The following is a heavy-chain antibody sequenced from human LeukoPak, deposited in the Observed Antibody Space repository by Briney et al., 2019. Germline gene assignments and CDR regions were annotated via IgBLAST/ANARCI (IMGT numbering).Heavy chain of an antibody. Sequence: GASVKVSCKASGYTFTSYGISWVRQAPGQGLEWMGWINAGNGNTKYSQKFQGRVTITRDTSASTAYMELSSLRSEDTAVYYCARQGVLLWFGESYSFDPWGQGTLVTVSS. D-gene: IGHD3-10*01. CDR1: GYTFTSYG. J-gene: IGHJ5*02. V-gene: IGHV1-3*01. CDR3: ARQGVLLWFGESYSFDP. CDR2: INAGNGNT.